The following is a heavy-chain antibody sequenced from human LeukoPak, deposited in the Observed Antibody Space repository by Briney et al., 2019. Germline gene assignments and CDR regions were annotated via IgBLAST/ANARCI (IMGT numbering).Heavy chain of an antibody. CDR3: AKTPDYYGSGSSSYIDC. D-gene: IGHD3-10*01. CDR1: GFTFSSYA. V-gene: IGHV3-23*01. Sequence: GGSLRLSCAASGFTFSSYAMSWVRQAPGKGLEWVSAISGSGGGTYYANSVKGRFTISRDNSRDTLNLQMNSLRAEDTALYFCAKTPDYYGSGSSSYIDCWGQGTLVSVSS. CDR2: ISGSGGGT. J-gene: IGHJ4*02.